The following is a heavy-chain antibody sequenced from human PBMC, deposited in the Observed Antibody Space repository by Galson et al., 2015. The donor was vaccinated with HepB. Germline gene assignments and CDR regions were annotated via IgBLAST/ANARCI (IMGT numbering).Heavy chain of an antibody. J-gene: IGHJ4*02. V-gene: IGHV3-30*19. CDR1: GFTFSSYG. CDR3: AKDRWTRRIALGGTDY. D-gene: IGHD6-19*01. CDR2: ISYDGNEK. Sequence: SLRLCCAASGFTFSSYGMHWVRQAPGKGLEWLAIISYDGNEKYYADSVEGRFTVSRDNSGNTLFLVMKNLRTDDTAVYYCAKDRWTRRIALGGTDYWGRGTLVTVSS.